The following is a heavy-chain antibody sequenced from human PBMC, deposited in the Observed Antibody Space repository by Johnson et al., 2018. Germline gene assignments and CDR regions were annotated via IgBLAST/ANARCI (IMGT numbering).Heavy chain of an antibody. Sequence: VQLLESGGGVVQPGRSLRLSCAASGFTFSSYGMHWVRQAPGKGLEWVSYISSSSSTIYYADSVKGRFTISRDNAKNSLYLQMNSLRAEDTALYYCAKDMGSSWLVGYFQHWGQGTLVTVSS. CDR2: ISSSSSTI. V-gene: IGHV3-48*01. D-gene: IGHD6-19*01. CDR1: GFTFSSYG. CDR3: AKDMGSSWLVGYFQH. J-gene: IGHJ1*01.